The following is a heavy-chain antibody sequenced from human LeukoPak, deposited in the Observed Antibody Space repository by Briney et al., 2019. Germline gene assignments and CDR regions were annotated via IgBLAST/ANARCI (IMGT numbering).Heavy chain of an antibody. D-gene: IGHD3-22*01. J-gene: IGHJ4*02. CDR3: ATYDSSGYWIFDY. CDR2: ISSSGSTI. V-gene: IGHV3-11*04. Sequence: GGSLRLSCAASGFTFSDYYMSWIRQAPGKGLEWVSYISSSGSTIYYADSVKGRFTISRDNAKNSLYLQMNSLRAEDTAVYYCATYDSSGYWIFDYWGQGTLVTVSS. CDR1: GFTFSDYY.